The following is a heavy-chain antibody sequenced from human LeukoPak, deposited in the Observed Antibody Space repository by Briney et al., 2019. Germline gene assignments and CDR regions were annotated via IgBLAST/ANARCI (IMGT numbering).Heavy chain of an antibody. J-gene: IGHJ4*02. V-gene: IGHV1-69*05. CDR2: IIPIFGTA. CDR1: GGTFSSYA. Sequence: SVKVSCKASGGTFSSYAISWVRQAPGQGLEWMGRIIPIFGTANYAQKFQGRVTITTDESTSTAHMELSSLRSEDTAVYYCARAIAAAGYFDYWGQGTLVTVSS. D-gene: IGHD6-13*01. CDR3: ARAIAAAGYFDY.